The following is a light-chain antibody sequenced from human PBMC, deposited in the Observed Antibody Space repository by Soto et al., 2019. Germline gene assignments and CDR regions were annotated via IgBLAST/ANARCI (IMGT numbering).Light chain of an antibody. CDR3: RSYDSSLRHYV. CDR2: GNT. J-gene: IGLJ1*01. CDR1: SSDIGAGYD. V-gene: IGLV1-40*01. Sequence: QSVLTQPPSVSGAPGQRVTISCTGSSSDIGAGYDVHWYQQLPGKAPTLLIYGNTKRPSGVPDRFSGSRSGTSASLAITGLQAEDEADYYCRSYDSSLRHYVFGTGTQLTVL.